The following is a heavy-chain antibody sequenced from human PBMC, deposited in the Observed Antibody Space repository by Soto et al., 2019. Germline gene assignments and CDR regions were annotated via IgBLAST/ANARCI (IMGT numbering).Heavy chain of an antibody. V-gene: IGHV1-18*01. CDR2: ISAYNGNT. Sequence: ASVKVSCKASGYTFTSYGISWVRQAPGQGLEWMGWISAYNGNTNYAQKLQGRVTVTTDTSTSTAYMELRSLRSDDTAVYYCARPTVSNANDAFDIWGQGTMVTVSS. CDR1: GYTFTSYG. CDR3: ARPTVSNANDAFDI. J-gene: IGHJ3*02. D-gene: IGHD4-17*01.